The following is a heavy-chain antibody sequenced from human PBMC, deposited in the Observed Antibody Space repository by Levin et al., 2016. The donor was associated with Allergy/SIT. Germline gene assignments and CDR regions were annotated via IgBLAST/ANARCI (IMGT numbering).Heavy chain of an antibody. D-gene: IGHD4-23*01. CDR2: IWYEGTNK. CDR3: ASSRSPQFGYGGFDV. Sequence: GESLKISCAASGFSFSTYGMHWVRQAPGKGLEWVALIWYEGTNKYYTDSVKGRFTISRDNSKNTLYLQMNSLRAEDTAVYYCASSRSPQFGYGGFDVWGQGTMVTVSS. V-gene: IGHV3-33*01. CDR1: GFSFSTYG. J-gene: IGHJ3*01.